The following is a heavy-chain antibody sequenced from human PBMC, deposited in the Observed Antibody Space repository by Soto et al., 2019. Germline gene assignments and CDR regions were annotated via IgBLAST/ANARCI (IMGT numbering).Heavy chain of an antibody. D-gene: IGHD2-15*01. V-gene: IGHV5-51*01. Sequence: GESLKISCKGSGYSFTSYWIGWVRQMPGKGLEWMGIIYPGDSDTRYSPSFQGRVTISADKSISTAYLQWSSLKASDTAMYYCARHRYCSGGSCPRGYYGMDVWDQGTTVTVSS. CDR1: GYSFTSYW. J-gene: IGHJ6*02. CDR3: ARHRYCSGGSCPRGYYGMDV. CDR2: IYPGDSDT.